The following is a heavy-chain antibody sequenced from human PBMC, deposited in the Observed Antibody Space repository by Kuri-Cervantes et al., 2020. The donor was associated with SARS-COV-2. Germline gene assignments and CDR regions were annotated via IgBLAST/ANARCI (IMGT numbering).Heavy chain of an antibody. Sequence: APVKVSCKASGYTFTGYYMHWVRQAPGQGLEWMGRINPNSGGTNYAQKFQGRVTMTRETSIRTAYMELSRLRSDDTAVYYCARDPGGLDAFDIWGQGTMVTVSS. D-gene: IGHD4-23*01. CDR1: GYTFTGYY. V-gene: IGHV1-2*06. J-gene: IGHJ3*02. CDR2: INPNSGGT. CDR3: ARDPGGLDAFDI.